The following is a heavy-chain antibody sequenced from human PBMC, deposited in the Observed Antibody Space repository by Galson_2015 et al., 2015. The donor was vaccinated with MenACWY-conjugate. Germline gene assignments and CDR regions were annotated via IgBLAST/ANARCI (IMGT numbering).Heavy chain of an antibody. Sequence: SLRLSCAASGFTFSSYWMSWVRQAPGKGLEWVANIKQDGNEKYYVDSVKGRFTISRDNAKNSLYLQMNSLRAEDTAVYYCAREYKGTEQWLFDFDYWGQGTLVTVSS. D-gene: IGHD6-19*01. CDR1: GFTFSSYW. J-gene: IGHJ4*02. CDR2: IKQDGNEK. CDR3: AREYKGTEQWLFDFDY. V-gene: IGHV3-7*03.